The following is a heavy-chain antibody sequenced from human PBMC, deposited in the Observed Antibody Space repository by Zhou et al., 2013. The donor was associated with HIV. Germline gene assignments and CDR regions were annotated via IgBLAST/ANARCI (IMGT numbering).Heavy chain of an antibody. CDR1: GGSFSSYA. Sequence: QVQLVQSGAEVKKPGSSVKVSCKTSGGSFSSYAMNWVRQAPGQGLEWMGRIIPMFGTVNYTQKFQGRVTITADESTKTAYTELSSLRSEDTAVYYCTRVGSQEEDSFYYYYGMDVLGPRDHGHRLL. CDR2: IIPMFGTV. J-gene: IGHJ6*02. V-gene: IGHV1-69*13. D-gene: IGHD2-15*01. CDR3: TRVGSQEEDSFYYYYGMDV.